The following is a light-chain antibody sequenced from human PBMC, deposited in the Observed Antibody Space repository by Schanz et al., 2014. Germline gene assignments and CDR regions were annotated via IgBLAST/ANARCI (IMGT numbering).Light chain of an antibody. CDR1: GSDVGAYNF. Sequence: QSALTQPASVSGSPGQSITISCTGTGSDVGAYNFVSWYQQHPGKAPKLMIYDVSNRPSGVSNRFSGSKSATSASLAITGLQAEDEADYYCQSYDKSVSGAWVFGGGTKLTVL. J-gene: IGLJ3*02. CDR2: DVS. CDR3: QSYDKSVSGAWV. V-gene: IGLV2-14*01.